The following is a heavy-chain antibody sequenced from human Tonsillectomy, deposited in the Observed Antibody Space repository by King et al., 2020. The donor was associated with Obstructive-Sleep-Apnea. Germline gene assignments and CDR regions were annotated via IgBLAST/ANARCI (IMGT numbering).Heavy chain of an antibody. D-gene: IGHD3-22*01. V-gene: IGHV4-4*02. CDR1: GDSISSSNW. J-gene: IGHJ4*02. CDR2: IYHSGST. Sequence: VQLQESGPGLVKPSGTLSLTCAVSGDSISSSNWWSWVRQSPGKGLEWIGGIYHSGSTNYNPSLKGRVTISVDKSKNQFSLKLSSVTAADTAVYYCARHYDSSGYYNYYWGQGALVTVSS. CDR3: ARHYDSSGYYNYY.